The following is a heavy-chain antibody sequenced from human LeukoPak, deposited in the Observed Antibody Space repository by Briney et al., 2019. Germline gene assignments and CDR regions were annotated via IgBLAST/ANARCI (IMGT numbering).Heavy chain of an antibody. CDR2: IYYSGSS. CDR3: ARDRIDVVRGENWFDP. D-gene: IGHD3-10*01. CDR1: GGSISSYY. J-gene: IGHJ5*02. V-gene: IGHV4-59*01. Sequence: SETLSLTCTVSGGSISSYYWSWIRQPPGKGLEWIWYIYYSGSSSYYPSLESRVTISVDPSKNQFSLKLSSVAAADTPVYYCARDRIDVVRGENWFDPWGQGTLVTVSS.